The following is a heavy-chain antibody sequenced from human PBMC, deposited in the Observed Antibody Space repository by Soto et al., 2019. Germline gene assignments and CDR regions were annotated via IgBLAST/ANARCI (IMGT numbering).Heavy chain of an antibody. Sequence: GSGPTLVNPTQPLTLTCTFSGFSLSTSGKCVSWIRQPPGKALEWLARIDWDDDKYYSTSLKTRLTIYKDTSKNQVVLTMTNMDPVDTATYYCARIRGSYGDPTTSADAFDIWGQGTMVTVSS. CDR1: GFSLSTSGKC. CDR2: IDWDDDK. J-gene: IGHJ3*02. D-gene: IGHD4-17*01. CDR3: ARIRGSYGDPTTSADAFDI. V-gene: IGHV2-70*11.